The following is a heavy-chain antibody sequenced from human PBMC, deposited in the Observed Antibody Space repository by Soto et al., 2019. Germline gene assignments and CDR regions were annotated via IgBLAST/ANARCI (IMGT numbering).Heavy chain of an antibody. V-gene: IGHV4-38-2*02. CDR2: IYHGGTT. D-gene: IGHD6-19*01. CDR3: ARVHVMVVAGSTFDY. CDR1: GVSISDSY. J-gene: IGHJ4*01. Sequence: SETLSLTCTVSGVSISDSYWAWIRQPPGKGPEWIASIYHGGTTFYNPSLKSRITISVDTSNNQFSLKLTSVTAADTAVYYCARVHVMVVAGSTFDYWGHGTLVTVSS.